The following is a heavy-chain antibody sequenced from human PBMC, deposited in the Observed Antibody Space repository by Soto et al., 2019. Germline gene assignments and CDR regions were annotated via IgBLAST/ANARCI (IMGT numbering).Heavy chain of an antibody. CDR2: INEDGTGT. D-gene: IGHD3-10*01. V-gene: IGHV3-74*01. CDR1: GFTFSNYW. J-gene: IGHJ4*02. CDR3: RRGASVSYRLDY. Sequence: EVQLVESGGGLVQPGGSLRLACAASGFTFSNYWMHWVRQAPGKGLVWVSRINEDGTGTNYADSGKGQFTISRDNAKNTLYMQMNSLRAEDTAVYYCRRGASVSYRLDYWGQGTLVTVSS.